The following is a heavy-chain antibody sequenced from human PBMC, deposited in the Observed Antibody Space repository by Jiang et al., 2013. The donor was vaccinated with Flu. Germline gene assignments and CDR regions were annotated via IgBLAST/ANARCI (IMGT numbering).Heavy chain of an antibody. V-gene: IGHV4-34*01. CDR1: GGSFSGYY. Sequence: ARLLKPSETLSLTCAVYGGSFSGYYWSWIRQPPGKGLEWIGEINHSGSTNYNPSLKSRVTISVDTSKNQFSLKLSSVTAADTAVYYCARVGGKWLSRRGAFDIWGQGTMVTVFS. CDR3: ARVGGKWLSRRGAFDI. J-gene: IGHJ3*02. CDR2: INHSGST. D-gene: IGHD3-22*01.